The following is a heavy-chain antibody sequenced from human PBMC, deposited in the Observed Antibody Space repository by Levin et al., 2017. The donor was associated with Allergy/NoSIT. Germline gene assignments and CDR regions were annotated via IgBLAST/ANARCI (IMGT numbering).Heavy chain of an antibody. CDR2: ISGSGGST. D-gene: IGHD2-15*01. V-gene: IGHV3-23*01. Sequence: GGSLRLSCAASGFTFSSYAMSWVRQAPGKGLEWVSAISGSGGSTYYADSVKGRFTISRDNSKNTLYLQMNSLRAEDTAVYYCAKCPIIVVATITHFDYWGQGTLVTVSS. J-gene: IGHJ4*02. CDR1: GFTFSSYA. CDR3: AKCPIIVVATITHFDY.